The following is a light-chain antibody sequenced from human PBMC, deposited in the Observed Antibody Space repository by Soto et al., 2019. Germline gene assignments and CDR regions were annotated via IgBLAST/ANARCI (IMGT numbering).Light chain of an antibody. CDR1: QSVSSSY. CDR2: GAS. J-gene: IGKJ2*01. Sequence: EIVLTQSPGTLSLSPGERATLSCRASQSVSSSYLAWYQQKPGQAPRLLIYGASSRATGIPDRFSGSGSGTDFTLTISSLQAEDVAVYYCQQYYSTPPVTFGLGTKLEIK. V-gene: IGKV3-20*01. CDR3: QQYYSTPPVT.